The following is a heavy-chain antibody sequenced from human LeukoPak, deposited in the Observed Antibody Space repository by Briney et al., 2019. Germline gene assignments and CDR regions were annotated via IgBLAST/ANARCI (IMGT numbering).Heavy chain of an antibody. CDR3: AGLHRGWFGGIDT. V-gene: IGHV4-4*02. CDR1: GGSINSADW. J-gene: IGHJ5*02. Sequence: SGTLSLTCAVSGGSINSADWLNWVRQSPGKGLEWIGEIYRSERINYNPSLKSRVTISIDESKNHLSLRLNSVTAADTAVYYCAGLHRGWFGGIDTWGQGTLVTVSS. CDR2: IYRSERI. D-gene: IGHD3-10*01.